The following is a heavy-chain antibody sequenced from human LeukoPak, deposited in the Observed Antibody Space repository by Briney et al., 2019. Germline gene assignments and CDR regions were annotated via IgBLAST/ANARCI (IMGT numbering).Heavy chain of an antibody. V-gene: IGHV4-31*03. D-gene: IGHD2-2*02. Sequence: SETLSLTCTVSGGSISSGGYYWSWIRQHPGKGLEWIGYIYYSGSTYYNASLKSRVTISVDTSKNQFSLKLTSVTAADTAVYYCARDRCDSYPMDVWGQGTTVTVSS. CDR2: IYYSGST. J-gene: IGHJ6*02. CDR3: ARDRCDSYPMDV. CDR1: GGSISSGGYY.